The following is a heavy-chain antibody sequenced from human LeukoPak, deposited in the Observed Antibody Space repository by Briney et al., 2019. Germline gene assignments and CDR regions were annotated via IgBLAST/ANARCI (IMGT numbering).Heavy chain of an antibody. Sequence: SETLSLTCTVSGGSISSYYWSWIRQPPGKGLEWIGYIYYSGSTNYNPSLKSRVTIPVDTSKNQFSLKLSSVTAADTAVHYCAREGYSYGLDYWGQGTLVTVSS. V-gene: IGHV4-59*01. CDR1: GGSISSYY. CDR2: IYYSGST. D-gene: IGHD5-18*01. J-gene: IGHJ4*02. CDR3: AREGYSYGLDY.